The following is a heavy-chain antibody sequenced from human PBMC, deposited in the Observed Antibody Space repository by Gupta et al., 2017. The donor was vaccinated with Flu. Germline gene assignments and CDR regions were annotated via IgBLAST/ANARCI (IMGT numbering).Heavy chain of an antibody. CDR3: ARVKRRAAMVKKDYYYYGMDV. CDR2: INHSGST. J-gene: IGHJ6*02. D-gene: IGHD5-18*01. V-gene: IGHV4-34*01. Sequence: LEWIGEINHSGSTNYNPSLKSRVTISVDTSKNQFSLKLSSVTAADTAVYYCARVKRRAAMVKKDYYYYGMDVWGQGTTVTVSS.